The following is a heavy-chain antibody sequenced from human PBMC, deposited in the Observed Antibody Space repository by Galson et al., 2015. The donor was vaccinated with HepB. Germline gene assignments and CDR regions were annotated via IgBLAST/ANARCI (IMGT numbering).Heavy chain of an antibody. J-gene: IGHJ6*02. CDR3: ARSRPINSGSYYRALYGMDV. V-gene: IGHV1-2*04. D-gene: IGHD1-26*01. CDR2: INPNSGGT. Sequence: SVKVSCKASGYTFTGYYMHWVRQAPGQGLEWMGWINPNSGGTNYAQKFQGWVTMTRDTSISTAYMELSRLRSDDTAVYYCARSRPINSGSYYRALYGMDVWGQGTLVTVSS. CDR1: GYTFTGYY.